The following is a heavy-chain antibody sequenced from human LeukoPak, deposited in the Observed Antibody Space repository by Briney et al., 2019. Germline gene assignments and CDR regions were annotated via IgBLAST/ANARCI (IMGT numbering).Heavy chain of an antibody. CDR1: GGSISSSSYY. Sequence: SETLSLTCTVSGGSISSSSYYWGWIRQPPGKGLEWIGSIYYSGSTYYNPSLKSRVTISVDTSKNQFSLKLSSVTAADTAVYYCARGRPMIVVVIEDWGQGTLVTVSS. CDR3: ARGRPMIVVVIED. V-gene: IGHV4-39*07. D-gene: IGHD3-22*01. CDR2: IYYSGST. J-gene: IGHJ4*02.